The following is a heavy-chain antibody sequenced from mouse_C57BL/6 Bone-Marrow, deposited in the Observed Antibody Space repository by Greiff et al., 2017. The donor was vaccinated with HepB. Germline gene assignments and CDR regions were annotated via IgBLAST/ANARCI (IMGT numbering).Heavy chain of an antibody. CDR2: IHPNSGST. J-gene: IGHJ1*03. CDR1: GYTFTSYW. D-gene: IGHD1-1*01. V-gene: IGHV1-64*01. Sequence: VQLQQSGAELVKPGASVKLSCKASGYTFTSYWMHWVKQRPGQGLEWIGMIHPNSGSTNYNEKFKSKATLTVDKSSSTAYMQLSSLTSEDSAVYYCARPPHYYGSSYWYFDVWGTGTTVTVSS. CDR3: ARPPHYYGSSYWYFDV.